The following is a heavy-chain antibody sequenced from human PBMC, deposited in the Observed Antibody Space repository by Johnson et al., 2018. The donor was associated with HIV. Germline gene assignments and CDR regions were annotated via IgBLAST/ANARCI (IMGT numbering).Heavy chain of an antibody. D-gene: IGHD1-26*01. CDR2: ISYDGSNK. V-gene: IGHV3-30*03. CDR3: ARGLVIVGALPDAFDI. CDR1: GFTFSSYA. J-gene: IGHJ3*02. Sequence: VQLVESGGGVVQPGRSLRLSCAASGFTFSSYAMHWVRQAPGKGLEWVALISYDGSNKYYADSVKGRFTISRDNSKNTLYLQMNSLRAEDTAVYYCARGLVIVGALPDAFDIWGQGTMVTVSS.